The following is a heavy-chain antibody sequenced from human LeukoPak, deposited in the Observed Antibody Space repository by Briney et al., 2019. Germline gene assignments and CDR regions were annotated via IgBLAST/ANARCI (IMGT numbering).Heavy chain of an antibody. CDR3: ARRAFHYYYYGMDV. D-gene: IGHD3-3*02. J-gene: IGHJ6*02. Sequence: GGSLRLSCAASGFTFSSYAMSWVRQAPGKGLEWVSAISGSGGSTYYADSVKGRFTIYRDNSKNTLYLQMNSLRAEDTAVYYCARRAFHYYYYGMDVWGQGTTVTVSS. V-gene: IGHV3-23*01. CDR1: GFTFSSYA. CDR2: ISGSGGST.